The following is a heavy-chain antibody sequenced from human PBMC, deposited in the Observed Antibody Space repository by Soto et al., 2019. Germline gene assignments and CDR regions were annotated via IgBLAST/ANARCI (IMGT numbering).Heavy chain of an antibody. J-gene: IGHJ6*02. D-gene: IGHD6-6*01. V-gene: IGHV1-18*01. CDR2: ISGYNGNT. CDR3: AREAPAPYYHYSMDV. CDR1: GYSFTTYG. Sequence: QVQLVQSRGEVKKPGASVKVSCKTSGYSFTTYGISWVRQAPGQGLEWMGWISGYNGNTNYAQNLQGRVTMTTDTSASTAYMELRSLRSHDTAVYYCAREAPAPYYHYSMDVWGQGSTVTVSS.